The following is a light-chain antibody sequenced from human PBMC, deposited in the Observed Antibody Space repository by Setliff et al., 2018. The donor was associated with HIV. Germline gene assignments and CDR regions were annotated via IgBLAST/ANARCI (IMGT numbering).Light chain of an antibody. CDR3: SSYAITNTLP. V-gene: IGLV2-14*01. CDR1: NSDVGGYSY. Sequence: QSALTQPASVSGSPGQSITISCTGTNSDVGGYSYVSWYQQHPGKAPKLIIYEVRNRHSGFSNRFSGSKSGNTASLTISGLQPEDEADYYCSSYAITNTLPFGTGTKV. CDR2: EVR. J-gene: IGLJ1*01.